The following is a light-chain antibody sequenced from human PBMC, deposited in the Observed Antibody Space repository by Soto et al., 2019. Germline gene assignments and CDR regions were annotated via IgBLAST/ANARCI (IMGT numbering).Light chain of an antibody. CDR1: QSVSNS. Sequence: EIVLTQSPATLSLSPGERVTPSCRASQSVSNSLAWCQQKPGQPPRLLIYDVSNRATGIPARFSGSGSGTEFTLTISSLQPDDFATYYCQQYNSYPYTFGQGTRLEIK. CDR2: DVS. V-gene: IGKV3-11*01. CDR3: QQYNSYPYT. J-gene: IGKJ5*01.